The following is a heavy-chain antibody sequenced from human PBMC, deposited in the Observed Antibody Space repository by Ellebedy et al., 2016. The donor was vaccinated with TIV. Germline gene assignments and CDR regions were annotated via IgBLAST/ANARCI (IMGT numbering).Heavy chain of an antibody. J-gene: IGHJ6*02. D-gene: IGHD2/OR15-2a*01. CDR1: GFTLTGYD. CDR3: TRDFSYYGMDV. V-gene: IGHV3-48*03. Sequence: GESLKISCAASGFTLTGYDINCVRQAPGKGLEWVSYISSSGDAIYYADSVKGRFTMSRDDAKNSLYLQMNSLRAGDTAVYYCTRDFSYYGMDVWGQGTAVTVSS. CDR2: ISSSGDAI.